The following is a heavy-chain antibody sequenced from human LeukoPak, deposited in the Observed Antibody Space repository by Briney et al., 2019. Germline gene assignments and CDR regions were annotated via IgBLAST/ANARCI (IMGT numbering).Heavy chain of an antibody. CDR1: SGSISSYY. CDR2: IYYSGST. D-gene: IGHD6-13*01. Sequence: SETLSLTCTVSSGSISSYYWSWIRQPPGKRLEWIGYIYYSGSTNYNPSLKSRVTISVDTSKNQFSLKLSSVTAADTAVYYCARDRGSSSWYRPAAGHYWGQGTLVTVSS. V-gene: IGHV4-59*12. J-gene: IGHJ4*02. CDR3: ARDRGSSSWYRPAAGHY.